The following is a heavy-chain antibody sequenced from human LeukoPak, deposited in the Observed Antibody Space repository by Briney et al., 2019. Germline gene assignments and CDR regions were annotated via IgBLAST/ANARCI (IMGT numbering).Heavy chain of an antibody. CDR1: GFTFSLYE. CDR2: ISSSGDTI. V-gene: IGHV3-48*03. CDR3: ARMGPTSLDF. J-gene: IGHJ4*02. D-gene: IGHD1-26*01. Sequence: PGGSLRLSCAASGFTFSLYEINWVRQAPGKGLEWVSYISSSGDTIYYADSVKGRFTISRDNAKSSLSLQMNSLRVGDTAVYYCARMGPTSLDFWGQGTLVTVPS.